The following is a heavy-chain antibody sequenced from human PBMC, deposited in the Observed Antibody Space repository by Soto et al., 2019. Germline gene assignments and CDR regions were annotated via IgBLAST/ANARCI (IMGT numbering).Heavy chain of an antibody. V-gene: IGHV3-73*02. CDR1: GFTFSGSA. D-gene: IGHD2-21*02. Sequence: EVQLVESGGGLVQPGGSLKLSCAASGFTFSGSAMHWVRQASGKGLEWVGRIRSKANNYATVYAASVKGRFTISRDHSKNTAHLQMNSLKTEDTAVYYCARHALQYCGGDCYLLPYFDLWGRGTLVTVSS. CDR2: IRSKANNYAT. J-gene: IGHJ2*01. CDR3: ARHALQYCGGDCYLLPYFDL.